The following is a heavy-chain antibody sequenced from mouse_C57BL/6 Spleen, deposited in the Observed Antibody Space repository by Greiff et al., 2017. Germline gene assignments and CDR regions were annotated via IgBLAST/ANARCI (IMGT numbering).Heavy chain of an antibody. CDR2: IHPNSGST. J-gene: IGHJ4*01. V-gene: IGHV1-64*01. Sequence: QVHVKQPGAELVKPGASVKLSCKASGYTFTSYWMHWVKQRPGQGLEWIGMIHPNSGSTNYNEKFKSKATLTVDKSSSTAYMQLSSLTSEDSAVYYCPYSNYRYYAMDYWGQGTSVTVSS. CDR3: PYSNYRYYAMDY. CDR1: GYTFTSYW. D-gene: IGHD2-5*01.